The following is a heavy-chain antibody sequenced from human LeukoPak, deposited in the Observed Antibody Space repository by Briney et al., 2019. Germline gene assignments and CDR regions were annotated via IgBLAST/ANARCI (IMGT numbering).Heavy chain of an antibody. D-gene: IGHD6-19*01. CDR1: GYTFTSYG. Sequence: GASVKVSCKASGYTFTSYGISWVRQAPGQGLEWMGWISAYNGDTNYPQKLQGRVTMTTDTSTSTAYMELRSLRSDDTAVYYCARDRVGIAVAGTPWGAFDIWGQGTTVTVS. CDR2: ISAYNGDT. V-gene: IGHV1-18*01. J-gene: IGHJ3*02. CDR3: ARDRVGIAVAGTPWGAFDI.